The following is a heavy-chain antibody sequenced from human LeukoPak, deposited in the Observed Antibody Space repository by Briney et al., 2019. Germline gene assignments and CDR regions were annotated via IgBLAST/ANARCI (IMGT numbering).Heavy chain of an antibody. J-gene: IGHJ4*02. CDR3: AKHYMGSSYNRGPDY. CDR2: IYYSGLT. CDR1: GGSISSSTYY. V-gene: IGHV4-39*01. D-gene: IGHD3-10*01. Sequence: SETLSLTCTVSGGSISSSTYYWGWIRQPPGKGLEWIGSIYYSGLTYYNPSLESRVTISVDTSKNQFSLKLSSVTAADTAIYYCAKHYMGSSYNRGPDYWGQGTLVTVSS.